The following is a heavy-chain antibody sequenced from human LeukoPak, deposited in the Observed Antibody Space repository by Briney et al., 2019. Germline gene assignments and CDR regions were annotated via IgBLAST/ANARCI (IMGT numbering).Heavy chain of an antibody. CDR2: INPNSGGT. D-gene: IGHD6-13*01. J-gene: IGHJ3*02. CDR3: AREQGIAALDAFDI. Sequence: ASVKGSCKASGYTFTGYYMHWVRQAPGQGLELMGRINPNSGGTNYAQKFQGRVTMTRDTSISTAYMELSRLRSDDTAVYYCAREQGIAALDAFDIWGQGTMVTVSS. V-gene: IGHV1-2*06. CDR1: GYTFTGYY.